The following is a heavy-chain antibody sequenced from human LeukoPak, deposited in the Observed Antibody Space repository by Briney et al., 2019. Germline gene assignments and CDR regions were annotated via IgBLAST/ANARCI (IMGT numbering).Heavy chain of an antibody. CDR3: VRAGDHVTYGGVDV. Sequence: SETLSLTCTVSGYSISSGYYWSWIRQPPGKGLEWIGYIYYSGSTNYNPSLKSRVTMSVDTSKNQFSLQLNSVTPEDTAVYYCVRAGDHVTYGGVDVWGLGTLVTVSS. D-gene: IGHD4-23*01. CDR2: IYYSGST. V-gene: IGHV4-61*01. CDR1: GYSISSGYY. J-gene: IGHJ3*01.